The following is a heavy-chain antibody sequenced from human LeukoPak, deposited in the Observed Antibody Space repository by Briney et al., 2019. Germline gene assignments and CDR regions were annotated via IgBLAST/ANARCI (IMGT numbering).Heavy chain of an antibody. CDR3: AKDIGYYYDSSGPHAFDI. V-gene: IGHV3-9*03. J-gene: IGHJ3*02. CDR1: GFTFDDYA. CDR2: ISWNSGSI. D-gene: IGHD3-22*01. Sequence: PGRSLRLSCAASGFTFDDYAMHWVRQAPGKGLEGVSGISWNSGSIGYADSVKGRFTISRDNAKNSLYLQMNSLRAEDMALYYCAKDIGYYYDSSGPHAFDIWGQGTMVTVSS.